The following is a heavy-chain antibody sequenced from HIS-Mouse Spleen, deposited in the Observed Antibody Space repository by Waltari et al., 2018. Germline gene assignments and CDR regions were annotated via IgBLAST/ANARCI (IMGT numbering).Heavy chain of an antibody. CDR1: GGSISSSSYY. J-gene: IGHJ2*01. V-gene: IGHV4-39*07. D-gene: IGHD6-13*01. CDR3: AREIPYSSSWYDWYFDL. Sequence: QLQLQESGPGLVKPSETLSLTCTVSGGSISSSSYYWGWISQPPGKGLEWIGSIYYRGSTYYNPSLKSRVTISVDTSKNQFSLKLSSVTAADTAVYYCAREIPYSSSWYDWYFDLWGRGTLVTVSS. CDR2: IYYRGST.